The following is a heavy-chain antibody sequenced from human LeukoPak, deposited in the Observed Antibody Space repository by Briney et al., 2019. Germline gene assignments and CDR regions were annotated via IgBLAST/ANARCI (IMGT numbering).Heavy chain of an antibody. D-gene: IGHD1-1*01. Sequence: GGSLRLSCAASGFTFSSYSMNWVRQAPGKGLEWVSSISSSSGSIYYADSVKGRFTISRDNAKNSLYLQMNSLRAGDTAVYYCARDWNYYSCWGQGTLVTVSS. J-gene: IGHJ4*02. CDR2: ISSSSGSI. V-gene: IGHV3-21*01. CDR1: GFTFSSYS. CDR3: ARDWNYYSC.